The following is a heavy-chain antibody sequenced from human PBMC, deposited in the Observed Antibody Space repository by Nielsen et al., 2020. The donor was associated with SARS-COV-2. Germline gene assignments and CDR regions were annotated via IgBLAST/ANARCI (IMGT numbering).Heavy chain of an antibody. J-gene: IGHJ6*03. Sequence: QTLSLTCAISGDSISSSSAAWNWIRQSPSRGLEWLGRTYYRSKWYNDYAVSVKSRITINPDTSKNQFSLHLNSVTPEDTAVYYCARARGAYGDYYYYYYTDVWGKGTTVTAP. V-gene: IGHV6-1*01. CDR1: GDSISSSSAA. D-gene: IGHD4-17*01. CDR2: TYYRSKWYN. CDR3: ARARGAYGDYYYYYYTDV.